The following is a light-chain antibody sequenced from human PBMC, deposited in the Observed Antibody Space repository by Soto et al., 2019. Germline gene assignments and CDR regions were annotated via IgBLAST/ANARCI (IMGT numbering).Light chain of an antibody. V-gene: IGLV2-14*01. CDR3: SSYTSSSVYV. CDR2: EVS. J-gene: IGLJ1*01. Sequence: QSVLTQPASVSLSPGQSITISCTGTSSDVGGCNYVSWYQQHPGKAPKLMIYEVSNRPSGVSNRFSGSKSGNTASLTISGLQAEDEADYYCSSYTSSSVYVFGTGTKVTVL. CDR1: SSDVGGCNY.